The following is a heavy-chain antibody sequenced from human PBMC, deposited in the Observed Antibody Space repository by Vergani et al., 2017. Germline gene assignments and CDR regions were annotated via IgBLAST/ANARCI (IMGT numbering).Heavy chain of an antibody. CDR1: GYTFTSYD. CDR2: MNPNSGNT. CDR3: ARGLWRIPRYYDFWSGYYGWGMDV. D-gene: IGHD3-3*01. Sequence: QVQLVQSGAEVKKPGASVKVSCKASGYTFTSYDINWVRQATGQGLEWMGWMNPNSGNTGYAQKFQGRVTMTRNTSISTAYMELSSLRSEDTAVYYCARGLWRIPRYYDFWSGYYGWGMDVWGKGTTVTVGS. V-gene: IGHV1-8*01. J-gene: IGHJ6*04.